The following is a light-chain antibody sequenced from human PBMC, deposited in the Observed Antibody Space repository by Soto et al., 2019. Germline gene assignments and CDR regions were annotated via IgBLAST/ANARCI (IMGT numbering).Light chain of an antibody. CDR2: GAS. V-gene: IGKV3-20*01. Sequence: IGVKQVPSTLALFPGGRTTLPRQAQPRVSSSFFALYQEKPGQAPRPPIHGASSRATGIPDRFSGSGSGTDFTLTISRLEPEDFAVYYCQQYDNSPRTFGQGTKVEIK. CDR3: QQYDNSPRT. J-gene: IGKJ1*01. CDR1: PRVSSSF.